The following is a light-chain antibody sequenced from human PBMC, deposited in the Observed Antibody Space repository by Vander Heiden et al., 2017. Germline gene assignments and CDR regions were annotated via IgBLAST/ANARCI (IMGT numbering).Light chain of an antibody. CDR3: QSYDSSLSVLV. CDR2: GNS. V-gene: IGLV1-40*01. J-gene: IGLJ2*01. Sequence: QSVLTQPPSVSGAPGQRVTISCTGSSSNIGAGYDVHWYQQLPGTAPKLLIYGNSNRPSGVPDRFSGSKSGTSASLAITGLQAEDEADYYCQSYDSSLSVLVFGGGTKLTGL. CDR1: SSNIGAGYD.